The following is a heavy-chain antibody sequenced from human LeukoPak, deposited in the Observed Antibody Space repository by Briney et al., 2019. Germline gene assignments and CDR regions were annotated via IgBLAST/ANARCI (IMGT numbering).Heavy chain of an antibody. CDR2: ISGSGGST. V-gene: IGHV3-23*01. CDR1: GFTFSSYA. Sequence: TGGSLRLSCAASGFTFSSYAMCWVRQAPGKGLEWVSAISGSGGSTYYADSVKGRFTISRDNSKNTLYLQMNSLRAEDTAVYYCAKEILRYFDWLSPYNWFDPWGQGTLVTVSS. CDR3: AKEILRYFDWLSPYNWFDP. D-gene: IGHD3-9*01. J-gene: IGHJ5*02.